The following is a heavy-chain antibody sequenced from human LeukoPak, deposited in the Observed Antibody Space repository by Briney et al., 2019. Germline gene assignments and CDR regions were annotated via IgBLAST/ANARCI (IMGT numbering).Heavy chain of an antibody. CDR1: GYTFTDSY. CDR3: ARRGYSYAPDY. CDR2: INPNNGGT. J-gene: IGHJ4*02. V-gene: IGHV1-2*02. D-gene: IGHD5-18*01. Sequence: ASVKASCKASGYTFTDSYILWVRQAPGQGLECIGWINPNNGGTDYAQRFQGRVTMTRDTSISTAYMELSGLKSDDTAVYFCARRGYSYAPDYWGQGTLVTVSS.